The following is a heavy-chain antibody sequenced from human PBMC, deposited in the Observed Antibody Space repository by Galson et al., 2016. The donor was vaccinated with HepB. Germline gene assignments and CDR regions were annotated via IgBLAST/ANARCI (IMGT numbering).Heavy chain of an antibody. D-gene: IGHD3-22*01. Sequence: QSGAEVKKPGESLRISCRGSGYTFTNYWITWVRQMPGKGLEWMGMVDPSDSYYRTGQSFQGHVTISADKSTSTAYLQWSSLKASDTAIYYCARHTWGGQDKLLRGGYLLGFDPWGQGTQVTVSS. CDR3: ARHTWGGQDKLLRGGYLLGFDP. CDR2: VDPSDSYY. J-gene: IGHJ5*02. V-gene: IGHV5-10-1*01. CDR1: GYTFTNYW.